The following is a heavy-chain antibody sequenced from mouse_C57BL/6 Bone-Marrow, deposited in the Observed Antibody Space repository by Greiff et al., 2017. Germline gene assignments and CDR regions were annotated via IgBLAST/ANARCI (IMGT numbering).Heavy chain of an antibody. V-gene: IGHV1-15*01. Sequence: VKLMESGAELVRPGASVTLSCKASGYTFTDYEMHWVKQTPVHGLEWIGAIDPETGGTAYNQQFKGKAILTADKSSSTAYLELRSLTSEDSAVYYCTRAIYYGSSRDYWGQGTTLTVSS. CDR1: GYTFTDYE. J-gene: IGHJ2*01. CDR3: TRAIYYGSSRDY. D-gene: IGHD1-1*01. CDR2: IDPETGGT.